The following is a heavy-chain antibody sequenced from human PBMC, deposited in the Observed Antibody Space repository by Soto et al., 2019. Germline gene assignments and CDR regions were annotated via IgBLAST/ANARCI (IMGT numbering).Heavy chain of an antibody. D-gene: IGHD3-3*01. J-gene: IGHJ6*02. V-gene: IGHV4-59*01. CDR1: GGSISTYY. CDR2: IYYSGST. CDR3: ARGDDHNYGMDV. Sequence: SETLSLTCTVSGGSISTYYWSWIRQPPGKGLEWIGYIYYSGSTNYNPSLKSRVTISVDTSKNQFSLKLSSVTAADTAVYYCARGDDHNYGMDVWGQGTTVTVSS.